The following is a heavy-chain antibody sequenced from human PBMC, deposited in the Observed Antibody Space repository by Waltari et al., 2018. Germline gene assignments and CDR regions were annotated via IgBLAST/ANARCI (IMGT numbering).Heavy chain of an antibody. Sequence: VQLQESGPGLVTPSETLSLTCAVSGYSISSGYYWGWILRPPGKGLEWIGSVYHSGSTYYNPSLKSRVTISVDTSKNQFSLKLSSVTAADTAVYYCARGTRGYSYGNAFDIWGQGTMVTVSS. J-gene: IGHJ3*02. CDR1: GYSISSGYY. D-gene: IGHD5-18*01. V-gene: IGHV4-38-2*01. CDR3: ARGTRGYSYGNAFDI. CDR2: VYHSGST.